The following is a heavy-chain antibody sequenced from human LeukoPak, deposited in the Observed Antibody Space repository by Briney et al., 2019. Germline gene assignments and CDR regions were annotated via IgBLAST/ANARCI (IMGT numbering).Heavy chain of an antibody. J-gene: IGHJ4*02. V-gene: IGHV4-34*01. CDR3: ARHIGVGATFAVDY. CDR2: INHSGST. Sequence: PSETLSLTCAVYGGSFSGYYWSWIRQPPGKGLEWIGEINHSGSTNYNPSLKSRVTISVDTSKNQFSLKLSSVTAADTAVYYCARHIGVGATFAVDYWGQGTLVTVSS. D-gene: IGHD1-26*01. CDR1: GGSFSGYY.